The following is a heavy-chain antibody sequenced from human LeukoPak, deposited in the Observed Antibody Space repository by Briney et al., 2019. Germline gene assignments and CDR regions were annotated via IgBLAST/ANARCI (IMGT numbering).Heavy chain of an antibody. J-gene: IGHJ6*03. CDR2: INPTGGST. Sequence: GASVKVSCKASGYTFTSYYMHWVRQAPGEGLEWMGIINPTGGSTSYAQKFQGRVTMTRDTSTSTVYMELRSLRSEDTAVYYCARGSPILYGSGSYHDYYYYMDVWGKGTTVTISS. V-gene: IGHV1-46*01. CDR3: ARGSPILYGSGSYHDYYYYMDV. CDR1: GYTFTSYY. D-gene: IGHD3-10*01.